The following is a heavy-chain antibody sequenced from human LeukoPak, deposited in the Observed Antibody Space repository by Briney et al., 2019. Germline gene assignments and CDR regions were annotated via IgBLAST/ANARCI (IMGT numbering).Heavy chain of an antibody. J-gene: IGHJ4*02. CDR1: GFTFSSYS. D-gene: IGHD7-27*01. CDR3: ALANWGSPIDY. CDR2: ISGSSSTI. V-gene: IGHV3-48*04. Sequence: PGGSLRLSCAASGFTFSSYSMNWVRQAPGKGLEWVSYISGSSSTIYYADSVKGRFTISRDNAKNSLYLQMNSLRAEDTALYYCALANWGSPIDYWGQGTLVTVSS.